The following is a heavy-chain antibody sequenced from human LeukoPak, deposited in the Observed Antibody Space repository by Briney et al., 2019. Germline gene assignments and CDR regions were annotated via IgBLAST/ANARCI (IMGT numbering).Heavy chain of an antibody. CDR2: INPNSGDT. Sequence: ASVKVSCKASGYTFTGYHMHWVRQAPGQGLEWMGRINPNSGDTNYAQKFQGRVTMTRDTSITTAYMELSRLRSDDTAMYYCARDYCSSTSCFFDYWGQGPLVTVSP. V-gene: IGHV1-2*06. CDR1: GYTFTGYH. CDR3: ARDYCSSTSCFFDY. J-gene: IGHJ4*02. D-gene: IGHD2-2*01.